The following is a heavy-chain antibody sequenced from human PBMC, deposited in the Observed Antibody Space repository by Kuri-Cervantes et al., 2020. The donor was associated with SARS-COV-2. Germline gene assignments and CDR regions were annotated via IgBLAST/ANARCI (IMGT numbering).Heavy chain of an antibody. CDR3: ASPGTWGQQLVQSLRY. J-gene: IGHJ4*02. D-gene: IGHD6-13*01. CDR2: IIPIFGTA. CDR1: GYTFTSYA. V-gene: IGHV1-69*13. Sequence: SVKVSCKASGYTFTSYAMNWVRQAPGQGLEWMGGIIPIFGTANYAQKFQGRVTITADESTSTAYMELSSLRSEDTAVYYCASPGTWGQQLVQSLRYWGQGTLVTVSS.